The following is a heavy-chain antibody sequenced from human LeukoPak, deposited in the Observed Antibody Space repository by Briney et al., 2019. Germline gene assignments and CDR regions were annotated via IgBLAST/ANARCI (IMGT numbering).Heavy chain of an antibody. CDR3: ARDITDDSSAYPDY. CDR2: IWYDGSDK. J-gene: IGHJ4*02. V-gene: IGHV3-33*01. CDR1: GFTFISHG. Sequence: GRSLRLSCASSGFTFISHGMHWVRQAPGKGLEWVALIWYDGSDKYYEDSVKGRFTISRDNSKNTLYLQMNSLRTEDTAVYYCARDITDDSSAYPDYWGQGTLVTVSS. D-gene: IGHD3-22*01.